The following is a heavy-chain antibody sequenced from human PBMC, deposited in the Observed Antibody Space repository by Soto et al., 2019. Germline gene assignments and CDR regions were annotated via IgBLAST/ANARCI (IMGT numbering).Heavy chain of an antibody. CDR2: IYPGDSYT. J-gene: IGHJ4*02. Sequence: GESLKISCKGSGYRFTTHWIAWVRQMSGKGLEWMGIIYPGDSYTNYSPSFQGHVTISADKSISTAYLQWSSLKASDTAMYYCARHIGSWELLLWGQGTLVTVS. CDR1: GYRFTTHW. D-gene: IGHD1-26*01. CDR3: ARHIGSWELLL. V-gene: IGHV5-51*01.